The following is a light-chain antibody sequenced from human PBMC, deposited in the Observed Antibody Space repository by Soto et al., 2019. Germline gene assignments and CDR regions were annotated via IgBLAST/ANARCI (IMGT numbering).Light chain of an antibody. CDR2: GNN. CDR1: SSNIGAGYD. V-gene: IGLV1-40*01. J-gene: IGLJ2*01. CDR3: QSYDSSLSSVV. Sequence: QSVLTQPPSVSGAPGQRVTISCTGSSSNIGAGYDIHWYQQLPETAPKLLIYGNNNRPSGVPDRFSGSKSGTSDSLAITGLQAEDEADYYCQSYDSSLSSVVFGGGTKVTVL.